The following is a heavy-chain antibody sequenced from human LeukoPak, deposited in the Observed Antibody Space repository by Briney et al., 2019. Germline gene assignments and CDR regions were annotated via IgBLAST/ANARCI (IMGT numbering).Heavy chain of an antibody. CDR3: ARDRRLYCSGGSCEDY. Sequence: GGSLRLSCAASGFTFSDYYMSWIRQAPGKGLEWVSYISSSGSTIYYADSVKGRFTISRDNAKNSLYLQMNSLRAEDTAVYYCARDRRLYCSGGSCEDYWGQGTLVTVSS. V-gene: IGHV3-11*01. D-gene: IGHD2-15*01. CDR2: ISSSGSTI. CDR1: GFTFSDYY. J-gene: IGHJ4*02.